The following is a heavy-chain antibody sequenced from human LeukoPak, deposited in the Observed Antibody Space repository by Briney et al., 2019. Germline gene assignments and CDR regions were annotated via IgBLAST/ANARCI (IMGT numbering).Heavy chain of an antibody. J-gene: IGHJ2*01. CDR1: GGSISSYY. CDR2: IYYSGST. CDR3: ARRVVDSSWYSDV. V-gene: IGHV4-59*01. Sequence: SETLSLTCTVSGGSISSYYWSWIRQPPGKGLEWIGNIYYSGSTNYNPSLKSRVTISVDTSKNQFSLELRSVTAADTAVYYCARRVVDSSWYSDVWGRGTLITVSS. D-gene: IGHD3-22*01.